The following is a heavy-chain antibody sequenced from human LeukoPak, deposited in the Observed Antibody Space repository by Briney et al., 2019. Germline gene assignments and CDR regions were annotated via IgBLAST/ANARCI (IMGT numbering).Heavy chain of an antibody. D-gene: IGHD2-2*01. CDR3: AKAGDIVVVPAAVMGEDY. V-gene: IGHV3-23*01. CDR1: GFTFSSYA. J-gene: IGHJ4*02. Sequence: PGGSLRLSCAASGFTFSSYAMSWVRQAPGKGLEWVSAISGSGGSTYYADSVKGRFTISRDNSKNTLYLQMNSLRAEDTAVYYCAKAGDIVVVPAAVMGEDYWGQGTLVTVSS. CDR2: ISGSGGST.